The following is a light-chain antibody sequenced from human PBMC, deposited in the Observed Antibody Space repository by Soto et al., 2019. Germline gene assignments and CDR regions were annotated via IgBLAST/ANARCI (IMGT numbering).Light chain of an antibody. CDR1: ETISTF. CDR3: QQFLSAVLT. V-gene: IGKV1-39*01. CDR2: GAS. J-gene: IGKJ4*01. Sequence: DIQLTQSPSSLSASLGDSITITCRASETISTFLNWYQVQPGKAPRLLVYGASYLQVGVPVRFRGSGSGTLFTLTIDNLQREDLASYFCQQFLSAVLTFGGGTRVDI.